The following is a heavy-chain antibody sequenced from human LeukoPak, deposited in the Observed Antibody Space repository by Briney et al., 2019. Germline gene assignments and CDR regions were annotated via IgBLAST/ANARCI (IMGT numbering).Heavy chain of an antibody. CDR1: GGSFSGYY. Sequence: SETLSLTCAVYGGSFSGYYWSWIRQPPGKGLEWIGEINHSGSTNYNPSLKTRVTISVDKSKNQFSLKLSSVTAADTAVYYCAGGNRPWYSGSYYNPFDYWGQGTLVTVSS. J-gene: IGHJ4*02. CDR2: INHSGST. D-gene: IGHD3-10*01. V-gene: IGHV4-34*01. CDR3: AGGNRPWYSGSYYNPFDY.